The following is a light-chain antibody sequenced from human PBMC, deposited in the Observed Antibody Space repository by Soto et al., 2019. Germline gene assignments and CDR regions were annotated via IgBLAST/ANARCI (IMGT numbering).Light chain of an antibody. Sequence: DIQMTQSPSSVSAAAGHRVTISRAASQDISNYLTWYQQQPGKAPKLLIYDASNLATGVPSRFSGSGSGKDVTFTISSLQPEDIATYYCQQYDNLPRTFGGGTKGEIK. J-gene: IGKJ4*01. CDR2: DAS. CDR1: QDISNY. CDR3: QQYDNLPRT. V-gene: IGKV1-33*01.